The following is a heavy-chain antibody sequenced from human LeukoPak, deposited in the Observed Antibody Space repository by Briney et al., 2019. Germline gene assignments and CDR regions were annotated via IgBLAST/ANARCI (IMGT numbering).Heavy chain of an antibody. D-gene: IGHD2-2*01. CDR3: ARDSRSHCGTDACYGPYFDY. CDR1: GFTFSTSS. V-gene: IGHV3-48*01. CDR2: IRSSSTTI. J-gene: IGHJ4*02. Sequence: GGSLRLSCAASGFTFSTSSMNWVRQAPGKGLEWLSYIRSSSTTIYYADSVKGRFTVSRDNAQNSLYLQMNNLRAEDTAVYFWARDSRSHCGTDACYGPYFDYWGQGTLVTVSS.